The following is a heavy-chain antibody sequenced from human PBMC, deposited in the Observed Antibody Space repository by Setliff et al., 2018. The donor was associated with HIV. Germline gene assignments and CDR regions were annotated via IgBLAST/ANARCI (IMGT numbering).Heavy chain of an antibody. D-gene: IGHD6-19*01. J-gene: IGHJ3*02. V-gene: IGHV4-61*02. Sequence: SETLSLTCTVSGDSISSGGYYWSWIRQPAEQGLEWIGRIYTSGNTNYNPSTNYNPSLKSRIPISLETSRNQFSLRVTSVTATDTAVYYCTRQSPVAGSGAFDIWGQGTMVTVSS. CDR2: IYTSGNTNYNPST. CDR3: TRQSPVAGSGAFDI. CDR1: GDSISSGGYY.